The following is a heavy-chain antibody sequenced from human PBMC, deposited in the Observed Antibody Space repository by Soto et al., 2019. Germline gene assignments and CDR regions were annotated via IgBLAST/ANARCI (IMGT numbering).Heavy chain of an antibody. V-gene: IGHV1-69*13. CDR2: IIPIFGTA. CDR1: GGTFSSYA. Sequence: SVKVSCKASGGTFSSYAISWVRQAPGQGLEWMGGIIPIFGTANYAQKFQGRVTITADESTSTAYMELSSLRSEDTAVYYCARPLESIVVVTAWDYYYGMDVWGQGTTVTVS. J-gene: IGHJ6*02. D-gene: IGHD2-21*02. CDR3: ARPLESIVVVTAWDYYYGMDV.